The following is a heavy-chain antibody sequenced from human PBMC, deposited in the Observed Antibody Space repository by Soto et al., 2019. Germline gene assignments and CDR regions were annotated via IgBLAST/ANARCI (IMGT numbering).Heavy chain of an antibody. CDR2: IYPGDSDM. D-gene: IGHD3-3*01. Sequence: GESLKISCEGVGYSFSNHWIAWVRKIPEKGLEWMGTIYPGDSDMRYSQAFRGQVTISVDKSNNTAYLQWGSLKASDTANHYSERLSRGFWSGPDYWGQGTLLNVPS. V-gene: IGHV5-51*01. J-gene: IGHJ4*02. CDR1: GYSFSNHW. CDR3: ERLSRGFWSGPDY.